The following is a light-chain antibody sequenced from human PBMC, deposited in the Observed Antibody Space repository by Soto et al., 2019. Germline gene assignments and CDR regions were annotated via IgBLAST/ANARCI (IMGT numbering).Light chain of an antibody. V-gene: IGLV2-18*02. CDR2: EVS. CDR3: SSYTTSGSLV. CDR1: SSDIATYNR. Sequence: QSVLTQPPSVSGSPGQSVTISCTGTSSDIATYNRVSWYQQPPGTAPKLMIYEVSYRPSGVPDRFSGSKSGNTASLTISGLQAEDEADYYCSSYTTSGSLVFGGGTKVTVL. J-gene: IGLJ2*01.